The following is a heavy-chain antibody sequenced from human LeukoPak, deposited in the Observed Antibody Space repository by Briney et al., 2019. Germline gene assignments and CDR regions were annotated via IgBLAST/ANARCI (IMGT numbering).Heavy chain of an antibody. D-gene: IGHD5-12*01. CDR2: INWSSDSI. J-gene: IGHJ4*02. Sequence: VRSLRLSRAVSLFTLVDYAMHGVRQVPAKGVERVSGINWSSDSIGYADSVKGRFTTSRDNAKNSLYLQMNSLRAEDTAFYYCAINGGGDSGYGNFDYWGQGTLVTVSS. V-gene: IGHV3-9*01. CDR1: LFTLVDYA. CDR3: AINGGGDSGYGNFDY.